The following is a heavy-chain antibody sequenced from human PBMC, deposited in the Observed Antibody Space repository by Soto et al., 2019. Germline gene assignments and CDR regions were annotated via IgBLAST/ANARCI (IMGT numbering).Heavy chain of an antibody. J-gene: IGHJ4*02. CDR1: GGSIGYNY. Sequence: KTSETLSLTCTVSGGSIGYNYWSWIRQSPGRGLEWIGYIYSSGSTKYSPSLKSRVTISLDTSKNQFSLKLRSVTPADTALYYCARDVGSGTNYFDYWGQGALVTVSS. CDR3: ARDVGSGTNYFDY. CDR2: IYSSGST. V-gene: IGHV4-59*01. D-gene: IGHD3-10*01.